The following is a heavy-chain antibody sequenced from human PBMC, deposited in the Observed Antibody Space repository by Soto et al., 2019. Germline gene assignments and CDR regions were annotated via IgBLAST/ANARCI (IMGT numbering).Heavy chain of an antibody. J-gene: IGHJ6*02. CDR2: ITPIFGTA. V-gene: IGHV1-69*13. CDR1: GGTFSSYA. D-gene: IGHD7-27*01. CDR3: ARSLGLTGGGTEDYYYYYGMDV. Sequence: GASVKVSCKASGGTFSSYAISWVRQAPGQGLEWMGGITPIFGTANYAQKFQGRVTITADESTSTAYMELSSLRSEDTAVYYCARSLGLTGGGTEDYYYYYGMDVWGQGTTVTVSS.